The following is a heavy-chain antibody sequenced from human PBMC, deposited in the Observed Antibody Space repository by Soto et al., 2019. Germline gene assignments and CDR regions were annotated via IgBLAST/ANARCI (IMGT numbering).Heavy chain of an antibody. J-gene: IGHJ6*02. Sequence: SETLSLTCTVSGGSISSGGYYWSWIRQHPGKGLEWIGYIYYSGSTYYNPSLKSRVTISVDTSKNQFSLKLSSVTAADTAVYYCARKRGYYDILTGYYAHDYYYGMDVWGQGTTVTVSS. D-gene: IGHD3-9*01. CDR3: ARKRGYYDILTGYYAHDYYYGMDV. CDR2: IYYSGST. CDR1: GGSISSGGYY. V-gene: IGHV4-31*03.